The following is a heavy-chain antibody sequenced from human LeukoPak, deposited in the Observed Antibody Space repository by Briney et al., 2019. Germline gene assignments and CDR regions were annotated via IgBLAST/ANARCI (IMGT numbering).Heavy chain of an antibody. J-gene: IGHJ4*02. Sequence: GGSLRLSCAASGFTFSDHIMNWVRQLPGKRLEWVAYVSGSGSTVYYADSVKGRFTISRDNGKSSLYLQMDSLRVEDTALYYCVRQFASWGQGTLVTVSS. CDR2: VSGSGSTV. V-gene: IGHV3-48*01. CDR3: VRQFAS. CDR1: GFTFSDHI.